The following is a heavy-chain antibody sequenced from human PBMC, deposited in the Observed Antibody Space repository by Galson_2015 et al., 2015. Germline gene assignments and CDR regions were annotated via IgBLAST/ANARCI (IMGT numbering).Heavy chain of an antibody. J-gene: IGHJ4*02. Sequence: SRRLCCAVSGFTFSSYAMGWVRQAPGTGLEGVSSIGDSGANAKNADSVKGRFTISRDNSKNTLYLQMNSLRGDDTAVYYCAKGGPYCSGGNCHGVFDSWGQGTLVTVSS. CDR3: AKGGPYCSGGNCHGVFDS. CDR1: GFTFSSYA. D-gene: IGHD2-15*01. CDR2: IGDSGANA. V-gene: IGHV3-23*01.